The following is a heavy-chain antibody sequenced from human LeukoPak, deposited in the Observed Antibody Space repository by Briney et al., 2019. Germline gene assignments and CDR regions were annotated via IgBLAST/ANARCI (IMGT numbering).Heavy chain of an antibody. D-gene: IGHD1-14*01. CDR2: INPSGGST. J-gene: IGHJ4*02. CDR3: AKDRETTASGTFDY. CDR1: GYTFTSYY. V-gene: IGHV1-46*01. Sequence: ASVKVSCKASGYTFTSYYMHWVRQAPGQGLEWMGIINPSGGSTSYAQKFQGRVTTTRDTSTSTVYMELNSLRAEDTAVYYCAKDRETTASGTFDYWGQGALVTVSS.